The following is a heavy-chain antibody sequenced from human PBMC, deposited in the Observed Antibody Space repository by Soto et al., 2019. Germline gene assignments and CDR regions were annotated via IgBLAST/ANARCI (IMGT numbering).Heavy chain of an antibody. CDR3: ARDWSDDCGGDCYSGRYFDY. CDR2: IYYTGTT. D-gene: IGHD2-21*02. J-gene: IGHJ4*02. CDR1: GSPISSYD. Sequence: SETLSLTCSVSGSPISSYDWGWFRQPPGQGLEWVAYIYYTGTTTYNPSLASRVAISLDASKSQFSLNLRSVTAADTAVYYCARDWSDDCGGDCYSGRYFDYWGQGTLVTVSS. V-gene: IGHV4-59*12.